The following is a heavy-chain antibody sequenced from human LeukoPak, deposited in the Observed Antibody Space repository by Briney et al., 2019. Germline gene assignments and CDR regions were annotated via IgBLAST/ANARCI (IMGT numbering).Heavy chain of an antibody. J-gene: IGHJ4*02. Sequence: PGGSLRLSCAASGFTFSGNAMNWVRQAPGEGLECGSVISASGATANYADSVKGRLTISRDNSKNTLYLQMNSLRADDTAVYYCAKARGDNYGHFEDWGQGTLVTVSS. V-gene: IGHV3-23*01. CDR2: ISASGATA. CDR3: AKARGDNYGHFED. CDR1: GFTFSGNA. D-gene: IGHD5-18*01.